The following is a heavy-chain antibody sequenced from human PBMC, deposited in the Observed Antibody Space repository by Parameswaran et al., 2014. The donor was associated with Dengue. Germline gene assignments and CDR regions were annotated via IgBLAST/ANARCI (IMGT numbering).Heavy chain of an antibody. CDR2: IYHSGST. J-gene: IGHJ5*02. V-gene: IGHV4-30-2*01. CDR3: ARDYAYCSSTSCYSWFDP. Sequence: ASETLSLTCAVSGGSISSGGYSWSWIRQPPGKGLEWIGYIYHSGSTYYNPSLKSRVTISVDRSKNQFSLKLSSVTAADTAVYYCARDYAYCSSTSCYSWFDPWGQGTLVTVSS. D-gene: IGHD2-2*01. CDR1: GGSISSGGYS.